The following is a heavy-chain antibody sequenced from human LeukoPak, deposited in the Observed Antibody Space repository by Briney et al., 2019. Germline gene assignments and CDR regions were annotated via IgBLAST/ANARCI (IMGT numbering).Heavy chain of an antibody. CDR2: IKQGGSEK. Sequence: PGGSLRLSCAASGLTFSSYWMSWVRQAPGKGLEWVANIKQGGSEKYYVDSVKGRFTISRDNAKSSLYLQMNSLRAEDTAVYYCARGDPFYYYGMDVWGQGTTVTVSS. D-gene: IGHD2-21*02. J-gene: IGHJ6*02. CDR3: ARGDPFYYYGMDV. CDR1: GLTFSSYW. V-gene: IGHV3-7*04.